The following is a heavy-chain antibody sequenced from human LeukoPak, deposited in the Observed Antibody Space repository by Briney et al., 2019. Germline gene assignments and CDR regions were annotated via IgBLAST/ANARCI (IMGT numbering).Heavy chain of an antibody. CDR3: ARDLDYGGYSNFEY. V-gene: IGHV3-74*01. CDR2: IKSDGSST. Sequence: GGSLRLSCAASGFTFSSFWMHGVRQAPGKGLVWVSRIKSDGSSTSYAGSVKGRFTISRDNAKNTLYLQMNSLRAEDTAVYYCARDLDYGGYSNFEYWGQGTLVTVSS. J-gene: IGHJ4*01. CDR1: GFTFSSFW. D-gene: IGHD4-23*01.